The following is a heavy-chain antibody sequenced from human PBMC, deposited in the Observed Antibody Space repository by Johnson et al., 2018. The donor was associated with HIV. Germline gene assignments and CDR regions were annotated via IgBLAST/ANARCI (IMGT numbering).Heavy chain of an antibody. V-gene: IGHV3-20*04. J-gene: IGHJ3*02. D-gene: IGHD3-22*01. Sequence: VQLVESGGGVVRPGGSLRLSCAPSGFNFDDYGMNWIRQAPGKGLEWVSGINWNGGSTGYADSVKGRFTISRDNAKNSLYLQMNGLRAEYTALYYCARRINYDSSGVYLGDAFDIWGQGTMVTVSS. CDR2: INWNGGST. CDR1: GFNFDDYG. CDR3: ARRINYDSSGVYLGDAFDI.